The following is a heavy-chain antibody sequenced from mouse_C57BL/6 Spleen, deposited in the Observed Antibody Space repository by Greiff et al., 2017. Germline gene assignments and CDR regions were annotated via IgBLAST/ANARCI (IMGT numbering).Heavy chain of an antibody. CDR1: GYTFTSYW. CDR3: ARSGLYEGYYHPSSMDY. D-gene: IGHD2-3*01. J-gene: IGHJ4*01. CDR2: IDPSDSYT. V-gene: IGHV1-50*01. Sequence: QVQLQQPGAELVKPGASVKLSCKASGYTFTSYWMQWVKQRPGQGLEWIGEIDPSDSYTNYNQKFKGKATLTVDTSSSTAYMQLSSLTPEDSAVYYCARSGLYEGYYHPSSMDYWGQGTSVTVSS.